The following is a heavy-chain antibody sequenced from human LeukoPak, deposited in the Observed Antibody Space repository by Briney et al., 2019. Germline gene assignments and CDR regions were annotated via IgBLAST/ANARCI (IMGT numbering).Heavy chain of an antibody. D-gene: IGHD6-13*01. CDR3: ARQRKSIAAAQKDPDFDY. CDR2: IYYSGST. J-gene: IGHJ4*02. CDR1: GGSISSSSYY. Sequence: SETLSLTCTVSGGSISSSSYYWGLIRQPPGKGLEWIGSIYYSGSTYYNPPLKSRVTISVDTSKNQFSLKLSSVTAADTAVYYCARQRKSIAAAQKDPDFDYWGQGTLVTVSS. V-gene: IGHV4-39*01.